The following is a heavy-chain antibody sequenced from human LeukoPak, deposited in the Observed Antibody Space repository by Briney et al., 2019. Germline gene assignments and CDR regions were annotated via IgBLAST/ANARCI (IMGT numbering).Heavy chain of an antibody. CDR1: GGSFSGYY. Sequence: SETLSLTCAVYGGSFSGYYWSWIRQPPGKGLEWIGEINHSGSTNYNPSLKSRVTISVDTSKNQFSLKLSSVTAADTAVYYCARGRGILLWFGSTGGIRGYFDYWGQGTLVTVSS. J-gene: IGHJ4*02. CDR3: ARGRGILLWFGSTGGIRGYFDY. V-gene: IGHV4-34*01. CDR2: INHSGST. D-gene: IGHD3-10*01.